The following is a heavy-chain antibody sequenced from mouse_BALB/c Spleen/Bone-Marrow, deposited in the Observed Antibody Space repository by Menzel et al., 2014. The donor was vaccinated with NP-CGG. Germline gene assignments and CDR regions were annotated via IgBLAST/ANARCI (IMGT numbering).Heavy chain of an antibody. J-gene: IGHJ3*01. CDR1: GYTFXNYF. V-gene: IGHV1S81*02. Sequence: QVQLQQSGAELVKPGASVKLSCKASGYTFXNYFMYWVKQRPGQGLEWIGEINPNNGGTNFNENFKSKATLTLGESSSTAYMQLSSLTSEDSAVYYCTRSGPGFAYWGHGTLVTVSA. CDR3: TRSGPGFAY. CDR2: INPNNGGT.